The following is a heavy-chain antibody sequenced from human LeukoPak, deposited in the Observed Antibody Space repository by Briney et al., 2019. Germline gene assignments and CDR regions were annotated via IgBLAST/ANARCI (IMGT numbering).Heavy chain of an antibody. CDR2: INPNSGGT. Sequence: GASVKVSCKASGYTFTGYYMHWVRQAPGQGLEWMGWINPNSGGTNYAQKFQGRVTMTRGTSISTAYMELSRLRSDDTAVYYCARDYGSGSYYNEGFDYWGQGTLVTVSS. V-gene: IGHV1-2*02. J-gene: IGHJ4*02. D-gene: IGHD3-10*01. CDR1: GYTFTGYY. CDR3: ARDYGSGSYYNEGFDY.